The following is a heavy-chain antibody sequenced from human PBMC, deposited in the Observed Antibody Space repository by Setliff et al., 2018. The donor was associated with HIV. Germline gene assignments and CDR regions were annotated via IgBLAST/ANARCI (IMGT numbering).Heavy chain of an antibody. V-gene: IGHV4-39*01. CDR1: GGSASNSRYY. CDR2: IHYNEKT. J-gene: IGHJ5*02. Sequence: PSETLSLTCTVSGGSASNSRYYWAWIRQPPGKGLEYIGSIHYNEKTYYSPSLKGRVTISIDTSKNQFSLNLTSVTAADTAVYFCATRVYYYDSNKVIREEGFDPWGQGTPVTVSS. D-gene: IGHD3-22*01. CDR3: ATRVYYYDSNKVIREEGFDP.